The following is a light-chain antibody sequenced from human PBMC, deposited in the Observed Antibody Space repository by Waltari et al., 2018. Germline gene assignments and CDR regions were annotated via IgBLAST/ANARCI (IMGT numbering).Light chain of an antibody. Sequence: DIVMTQSPDSLAVSLGERITINCKSSQSLLYSSNNKNYLAWYQQKPGQAPKLLIYWASTRESGVPNRFSGSGSGTDLTLTISGLQAEDVAVYYCQQYYSTPLTFGGGTKVEIK. J-gene: IGKJ4*01. CDR3: QQYYSTPLT. V-gene: IGKV4-1*01. CDR1: QSLLYSSNNKNY. CDR2: WAS.